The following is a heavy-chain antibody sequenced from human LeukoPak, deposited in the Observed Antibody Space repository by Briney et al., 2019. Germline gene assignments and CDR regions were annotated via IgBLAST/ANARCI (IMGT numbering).Heavy chain of an antibody. CDR2: IIPILGIA. CDR1: GGTFSSYA. V-gene: IGHV1-69*04. Sequence: GASVKVSCKASGGTFSSYAISWVRRAPGQGLEWMGRIIPILGIANYAQKFQGRVTITADKSTSTAYMELSSLRSEDTAVYYCARDRVVAVAGPYNWFDPWGQGTLVTVSS. J-gene: IGHJ5*02. D-gene: IGHD6-19*01. CDR3: ARDRVVAVAGPYNWFDP.